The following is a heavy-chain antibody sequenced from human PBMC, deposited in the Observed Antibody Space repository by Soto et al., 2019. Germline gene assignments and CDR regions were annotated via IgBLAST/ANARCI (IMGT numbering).Heavy chain of an antibody. J-gene: IGHJ4*02. D-gene: IGHD2-2*02. Sequence: ETLSLTCAVYGGSFSGYYWSWIRQPPGKGLEWIGEINHSGSTNYNPSLKSRVTISVDTSKNQFSLKLSSVTAADTAVYYCARGGSRRYCSSTSCYIKGDYGSGRPNFDYWGQGTLVTVSS. CDR2: INHSGST. CDR1: GGSFSGYY. V-gene: IGHV4-34*01. CDR3: ARGGSRRYCSSTSCYIKGDYGSGRPNFDY.